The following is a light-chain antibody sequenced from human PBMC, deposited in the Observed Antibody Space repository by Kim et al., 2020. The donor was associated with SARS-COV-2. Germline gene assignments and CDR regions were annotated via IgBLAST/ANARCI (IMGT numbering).Light chain of an antibody. Sequence: ASVRDRVTIPCRASQDITTALAWYQQKPGKTPNLLMYDVSTLESGVPSRFSGSGSGTDFTLTIGSLQPEDFAPYYCQQFKNYPRTFGQGTKVDIK. CDR3: QQFKNYPRT. CDR1: QDITTA. V-gene: IGKV1D-13*01. CDR2: DVS. J-gene: IGKJ1*01.